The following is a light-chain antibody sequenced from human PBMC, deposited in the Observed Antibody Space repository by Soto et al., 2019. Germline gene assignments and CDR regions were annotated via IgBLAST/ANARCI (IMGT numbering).Light chain of an antibody. CDR3: QQYGSSPRT. V-gene: IGKV3-20*01. CDR2: DAS. CDR1: QSVSSSS. Sequence: EIVLTQSPGTLSLSPGERATLSCRASQSVSSSSLAWYQQRRGQAPRLLIHDASSRATGIPDRFSGSGSGTDFTLTISRLEPEDFAVYYCQQYGSSPRTFGQGTRVEVK. J-gene: IGKJ1*01.